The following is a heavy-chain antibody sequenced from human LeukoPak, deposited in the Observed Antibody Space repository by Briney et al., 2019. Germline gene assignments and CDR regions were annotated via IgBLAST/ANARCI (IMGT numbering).Heavy chain of an antibody. CDR3: AKESPSYGDPPDDAFDI. Sequence: GGSLRLSCAASGFTFSSYAMSWVRQAPGKGLEWVSAISGSGGSTYYADSVKGRFTISRDNSKNTLYLQMNSLRAEDTAVYYCAKESPSYGDPPDDAFDIWGQGTMVTVSS. V-gene: IGHV3-23*01. CDR2: ISGSGGST. CDR1: GFTFSSYA. J-gene: IGHJ3*02. D-gene: IGHD4-17*01.